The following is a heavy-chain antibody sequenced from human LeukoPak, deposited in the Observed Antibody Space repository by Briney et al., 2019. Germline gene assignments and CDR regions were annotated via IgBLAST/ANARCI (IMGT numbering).Heavy chain of an antibody. J-gene: IGHJ3*02. CDR1: GGSISSYC. V-gene: IGHV4-4*07. Sequence: SETLSLTCTVSGGSISSYCWSWIRQPAGKGLEWIGRIYTSGSTNYNPSLKSRVTMSVDTSKNQFSLKLSSVTAADTAVYYCARDWGSSSWYSDAFDIWGQGTMVTVSS. D-gene: IGHD6-13*01. CDR3: ARDWGSSSWYSDAFDI. CDR2: IYTSGST.